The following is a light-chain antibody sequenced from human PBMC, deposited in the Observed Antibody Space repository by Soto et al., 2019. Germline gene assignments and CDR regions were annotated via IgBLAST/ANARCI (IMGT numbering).Light chain of an antibody. V-gene: IGLV2-11*01. CDR2: GVT. J-gene: IGLJ1*01. CDR1: SSDVGGYNY. CDR3: SPYAGICSFV. Sequence: QSVLTQPRSVSGSPGQSVTISCTGTSSDVGGYNYVSWYQKHPGRAPKLMIYGVTKRPSGVPDRFSGSKYGNTASLTISGLQTDDESDYYCSPYAGICSFVFGTGTKVT.